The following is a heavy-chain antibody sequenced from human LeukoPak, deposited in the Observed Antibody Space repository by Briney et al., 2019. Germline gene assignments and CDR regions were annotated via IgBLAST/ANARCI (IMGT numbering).Heavy chain of an antibody. D-gene: IGHD3-3*01. V-gene: IGHV3-23*01. J-gene: IGHJ4*02. Sequence: PGGSLRLSCAASGFTFSSYAMSWVRQAPGKGLEWVSAISGSGGSTYYADSVKGRFTISRDNSKNTLYLQMNSLRAEDTALYYCAKRDDFWSGYFDYWGQGTLVTVSS. CDR2: ISGSGGST. CDR1: GFTFSSYA. CDR3: AKRDDFWSGYFDY.